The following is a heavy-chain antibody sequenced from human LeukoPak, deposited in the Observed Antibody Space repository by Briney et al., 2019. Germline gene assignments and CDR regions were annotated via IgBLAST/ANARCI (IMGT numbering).Heavy chain of an antibody. J-gene: IGHJ3*02. Sequence: GGSLRLSCAASGFTFSSYAMSWVRQAPGKGLEWVSAISGRGGSTYYADSVKGRFTISRDNSKNTLYLQMNSLRAEDTAVYYCAKDIVVVVAATGGAFDIWGQGTMVTVSS. CDR2: ISGRGGST. V-gene: IGHV3-23*01. D-gene: IGHD2-15*01. CDR1: GFTFSSYA. CDR3: AKDIVVVVAATGGAFDI.